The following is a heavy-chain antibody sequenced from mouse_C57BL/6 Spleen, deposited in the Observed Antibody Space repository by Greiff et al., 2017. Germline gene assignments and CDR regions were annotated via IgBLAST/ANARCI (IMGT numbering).Heavy chain of an antibody. D-gene: IGHD1-1*01. J-gene: IGHJ2*01. CDR1: GYTFTSYW. V-gene: IGHV1-55*01. CDR2: IYPGSGST. CDR3: ARDLYYGSSYLPYFDY. Sequence: QVQLQQPGAELVKPGASVKMSCKASGYTFTSYWITWVKQRPGQGLEWIGDIYPGSGSTNYNEKFKSKATLTVDTSSSTAYMQLSSLTSEDSAVYYCARDLYYGSSYLPYFDYWGQGTTLTVSS.